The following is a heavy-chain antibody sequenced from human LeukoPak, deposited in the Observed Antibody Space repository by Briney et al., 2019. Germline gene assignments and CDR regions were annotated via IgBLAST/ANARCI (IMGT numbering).Heavy chain of an antibody. CDR3: ARAYQRLGGLSFPDQ. CDR2: INPNTGNP. D-gene: IGHD3-16*02. CDR1: GYTFTSYA. Sequence: ASVKVSCKASGYTFTSYAMNWVRQAPGQGLEWMGWINPNTGNPTYAQGFTGRFVFSLDPSVSTTYLQISSLKAEATAVYYCARAYQRLGGLSFPDQWGQGTLVSVSS. V-gene: IGHV7-4-1*02. J-gene: IGHJ5*02.